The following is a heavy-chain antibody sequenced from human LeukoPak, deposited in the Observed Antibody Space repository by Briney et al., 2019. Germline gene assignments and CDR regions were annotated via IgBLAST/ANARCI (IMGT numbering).Heavy chain of an antibody. Sequence: GGSLRLSCTASGFSFSNYWIHWFRQAPGKGLEWVSRINSDATNTRYAYSVQGRFTISRDNAKNTVYLQMNSLRAEDTAMYYCARDLVAKDAFDIWGQGAMVTVSS. D-gene: IGHD2-15*01. V-gene: IGHV3-74*01. J-gene: IGHJ3*02. CDR3: ARDLVAKDAFDI. CDR1: GFSFSNYW. CDR2: INSDATNT.